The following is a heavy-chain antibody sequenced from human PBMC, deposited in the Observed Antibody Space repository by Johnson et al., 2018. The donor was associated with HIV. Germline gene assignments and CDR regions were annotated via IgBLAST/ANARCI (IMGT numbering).Heavy chain of an antibody. V-gene: IGHV3-23*04. CDR1: GFTFSNAW. CDR3: AREGGQWLVLVDAFDI. D-gene: IGHD6-19*01. CDR2: IRGSGGST. Sequence: VLLVESGGGLVKSGGSLRLSCAASGFTFSNAWMSWVRQAPGQGLEWVSAIRGSGGSTYYAASVQGRFPISRDNSKNTLYLQMNSLRAEDTAVYYCAREGGQWLVLVDAFDIWGQGTMVTVSS. J-gene: IGHJ3*02.